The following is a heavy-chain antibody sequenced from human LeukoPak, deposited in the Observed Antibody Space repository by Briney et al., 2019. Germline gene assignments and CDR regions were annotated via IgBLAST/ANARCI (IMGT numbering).Heavy chain of an antibody. J-gene: IGHJ4*02. V-gene: IGHV1-2*02. D-gene: IGHD4-23*01. Sequence: ASVKVSCKASGYTFTSYYMHWVRQAPGQGLEWMGCINPNSGDTNYAQKFQGRVTMTRDTSITTAYMELSRLSSDDTAMYYCARVPDYGGKDLDYRGQGTLVTVSS. CDR1: GYTFTSYY. CDR3: ARVPDYGGKDLDY. CDR2: INPNSGDT.